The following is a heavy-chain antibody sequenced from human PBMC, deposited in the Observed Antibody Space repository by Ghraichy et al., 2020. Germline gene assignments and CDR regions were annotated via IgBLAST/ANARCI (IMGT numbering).Heavy chain of an antibody. V-gene: IGHV4-59*01. J-gene: IGHJ4*02. CDR2: IYYSGST. CDR3: AHDSSGYYPD. CDR1: GGSISSYY. D-gene: IGHD3-22*01. Sequence: ESLNISCTVSGGSISSYYWSWIRQPPGKGLEWIGYIYYSGSTNYNPSLKSRVTISVDTSKNQFSLKLSSVTAADTAVYYCAHDSSGYYPDWGQGTLVTVSS.